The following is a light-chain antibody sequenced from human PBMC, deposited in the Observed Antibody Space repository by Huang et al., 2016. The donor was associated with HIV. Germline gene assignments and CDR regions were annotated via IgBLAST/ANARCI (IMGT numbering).Light chain of an antibody. V-gene: IGKV1-27*01. CDR1: QDIDTY. Sequence: DIQMTQSPSSLSASVGDSVTITCRASQDIDTYLAWYQHKPGKGTKLLIFAASALKSGVPPRVSGSGSGTHVSLNISSLQPEDVATYYGQKYNSAPITFGQGTRLEI. CDR3: QKYNSAPIT. J-gene: IGKJ5*01. CDR2: AAS.